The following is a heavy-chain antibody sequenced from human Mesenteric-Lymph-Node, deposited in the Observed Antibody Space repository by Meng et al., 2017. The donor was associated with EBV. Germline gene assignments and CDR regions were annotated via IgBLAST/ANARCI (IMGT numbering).Heavy chain of an antibody. V-gene: IGHV4-34*01. D-gene: IGHD2-2*01. CDR1: GGSFSGYS. Sequence: GRLKQWAAGLLKPSETLSLTCVIYGGSFSGYSWNWIRQAPGKGLEWIGKIHHSETADYNPSLEDRVIISADTSKNQFSLKLTSVTAADTAVYYCARQGYCRTTTCSTWFDPWGQGTLVTVSS. CDR2: IHHSETA. CDR3: ARQGYCRTTTCSTWFDP. J-gene: IGHJ5*02.